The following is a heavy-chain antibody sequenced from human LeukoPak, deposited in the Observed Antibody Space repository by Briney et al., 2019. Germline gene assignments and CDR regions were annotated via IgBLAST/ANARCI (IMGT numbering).Heavy chain of an antibody. J-gene: IGHJ6*03. D-gene: IGHD5-18*01. CDR1: GYTFTGYY. CDR3: ARDSGDTNYYYYMDV. V-gene: IGHV1-2*02. CDR2: INPNSGGT. Sequence: ASVKLSCKATGYTFTGYYMHWVRQAPGQGLEWMGWINPNSGGTNYAQKFQGRVTMTRDTSISTAYMELSRLRSDDTAVYYCARDSGDTNYYYYMDVWGKGTTVTISS.